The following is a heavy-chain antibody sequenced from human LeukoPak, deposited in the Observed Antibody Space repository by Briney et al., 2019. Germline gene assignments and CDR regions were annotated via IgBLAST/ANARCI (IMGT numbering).Heavy chain of an antibody. CDR2: IIPIFGTA. V-gene: IGHV1-69*06. Sequence: SVKVSCKASGGTFSSYAISWVRQAPGQGLEWMGGIIPIFGTANYAQKFQGRVTITADKSTSTAYMELSSLRSEDTAVYYCAKWVDSSPNHDAFDIWGQGTMVTVSS. D-gene: IGHD6-13*01. J-gene: IGHJ3*02. CDR3: AKWVDSSPNHDAFDI. CDR1: GGTFSSYA.